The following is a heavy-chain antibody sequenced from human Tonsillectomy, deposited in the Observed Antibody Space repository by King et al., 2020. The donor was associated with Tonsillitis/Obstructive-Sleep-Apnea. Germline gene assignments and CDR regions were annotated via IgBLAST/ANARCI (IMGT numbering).Heavy chain of an antibody. Sequence: QLQESGPGLVKPSQTLSLTCTVSGGSISSGGYYWSWIRQHPGKGLEWIGYIYYSGSTYYNPSLKSRVTISVDTSKNPFSLKLSSVTAADTAVYYCERDFTDGYNYWNDFDIWGQGTMVTVSS. D-gene: IGHD5-24*01. CDR3: ERDFTDGYNYWNDFDI. CDR2: IYYSGST. CDR1: GGSISSGGYY. J-gene: IGHJ3*02. V-gene: IGHV4-31*03.